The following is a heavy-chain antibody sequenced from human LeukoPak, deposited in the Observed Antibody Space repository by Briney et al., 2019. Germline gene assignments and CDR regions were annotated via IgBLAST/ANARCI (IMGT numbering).Heavy chain of an antibody. CDR2: IYYSGST. CDR1: GGSISSSSYY. CDR3: ANAVTTDYSNYGGAFDY. D-gene: IGHD4-11*01. Sequence: SETLSLTCTVSGGSISSSSYYWGWIRQPPGKGLEWIGSIYYSGSTYYNPSLKSRVTISVDTSKNQFSLKLSSVTAADTAVYYCANAVTTDYSNYGGAFDYWGQGTLVTVSS. J-gene: IGHJ4*02. V-gene: IGHV4-39*01.